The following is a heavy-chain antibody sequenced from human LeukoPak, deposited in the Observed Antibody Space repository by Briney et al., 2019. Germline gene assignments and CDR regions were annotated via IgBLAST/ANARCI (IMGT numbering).Heavy chain of an antibody. Sequence: SETLSLTCTVSGGSISGFYWGWIRQPPGKGLEWIGYIHYSGSTNYNPSHKSRVIISLDTSKNQFSLRLSSVTAADTAVYYCARHARKRLTSNWVFWGQGTLVTVSS. J-gene: IGHJ4*02. D-gene: IGHD2-21*02. CDR3: ARHARKRLTSNWVF. V-gene: IGHV4-59*08. CDR1: GGSISGFY. CDR2: IHYSGST.